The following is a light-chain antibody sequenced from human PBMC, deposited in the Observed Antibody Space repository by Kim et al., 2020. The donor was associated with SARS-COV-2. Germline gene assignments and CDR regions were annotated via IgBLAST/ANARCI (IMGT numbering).Light chain of an antibody. J-gene: IGKJ1*01. CDR2: SAS. V-gene: IGKV1-27*01. Sequence: DSRMTQSPSSLSASVGDRVTTSCRAGQDINNYLAWYQHKPGKAPTLLMFSASVLQVGVPSRFSGSGSGTDFTITISNLQPEDVATYYCRRYYSAPWTFGQGTKVDIK. CDR3: RRYYSAPWT. CDR1: QDINNY.